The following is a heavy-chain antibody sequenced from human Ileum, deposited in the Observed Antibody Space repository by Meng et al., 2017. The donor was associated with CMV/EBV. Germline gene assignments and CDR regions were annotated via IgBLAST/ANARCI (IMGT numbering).Heavy chain of an antibody. V-gene: IGHV4-4*07. CDR3: ARAAARGVPVDL. J-gene: IGHJ5*02. D-gene: IGHD3-10*01. CDR2: IHPTGTT. Sequence: QLQLQEPGPRLLQPSETLSLTCTVTGGSLTSYYWTWIWQPAGKGLEWIGRIHPTGTTDDNPSLRSRVSMSLDKSKNQFSLKLTSVTTADTAVYYCARAAARGVPVDLWGQGTLVTVSS. CDR1: GGSLTSYY.